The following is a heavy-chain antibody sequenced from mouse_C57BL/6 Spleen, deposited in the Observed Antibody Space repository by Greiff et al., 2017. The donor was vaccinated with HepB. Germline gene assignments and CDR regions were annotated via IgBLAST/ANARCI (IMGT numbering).Heavy chain of an antibody. D-gene: IGHD1-1*01. CDR3: ARKAYYYGSSSYFDY. CDR1: GFTFSDYG. Sequence: EVKVEESGGGLVKPGGSLKLSCAASGFTFSDYGMHWVRQAPEKGLEWVAYISSGSSTIYYADTVKGRFTISRDNAKNTLFLQMTSLRSEDTAMYYCARKAYYYGSSSYFDYWGQGTTLTVSS. V-gene: IGHV5-17*01. CDR2: ISSGSSTI. J-gene: IGHJ2*01.